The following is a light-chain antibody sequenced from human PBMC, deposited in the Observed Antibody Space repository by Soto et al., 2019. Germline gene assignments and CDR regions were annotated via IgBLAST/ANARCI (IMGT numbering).Light chain of an antibody. J-gene: IGLJ1*01. CDR2: DVS. Sequence: LTQPASVSGSPGQSITISCTGTSSDVGGYNYVSWYQRHPDKAPKLMIYDVSNRPSGVSNRFSGPKSGNTASLTISGLQAEDEADYYCSSYTSSITLGVFGTGTRSPS. CDR1: SSDVGGYNY. CDR3: SSYTSSITLGV. V-gene: IGLV2-14*01.